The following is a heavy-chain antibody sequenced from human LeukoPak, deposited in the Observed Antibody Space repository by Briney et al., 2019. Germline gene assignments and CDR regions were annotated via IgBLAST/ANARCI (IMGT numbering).Heavy chain of an antibody. Sequence: ASVKVSCEASGYTFTDSFIHWVRQAPGQGPEWMGRMNAKSGVTMYEQTLQERGNMNGDTSISTDYMELSRLTSDDTALYYCARDLASTSNWEFDYWGQGTLVTVSS. D-gene: IGHD7-27*01. V-gene: IGHV1-2*06. CDR3: ARDLASTSNWEFDY. J-gene: IGHJ4*02. CDR1: GYTFTDSF. CDR2: MNAKSGVT.